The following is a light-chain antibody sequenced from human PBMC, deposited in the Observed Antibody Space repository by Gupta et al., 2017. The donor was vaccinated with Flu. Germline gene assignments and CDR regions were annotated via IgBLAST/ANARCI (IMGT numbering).Light chain of an antibody. Sequence: DILMTQSPATLSVSPGERATLSCRASQSVSSNLAWYQQKPGQAPRLLIYGASTRATGIPARFSGSGSGTEFTLTISSLQSEDFAVYYCQQYDNWPLYTFGQGTKLEI. J-gene: IGKJ2*01. CDR2: GAS. V-gene: IGKV3-15*01. CDR3: QQYDNWPLYT. CDR1: QSVSSN.